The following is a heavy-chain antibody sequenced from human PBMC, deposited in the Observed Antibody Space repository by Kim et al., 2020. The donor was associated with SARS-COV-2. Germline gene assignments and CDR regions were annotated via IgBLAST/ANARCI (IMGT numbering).Heavy chain of an antibody. CDR3: AKEGSSSWYYFDY. V-gene: IGHV3-9*01. D-gene: IGHD6-13*01. J-gene: IGHJ4*02. Sequence: GYGNSVKGRFTISRDNAKNSLYLQMNSLRAEDTALYYCAKEGSSSWYYFDYWGQGTLVTVSS.